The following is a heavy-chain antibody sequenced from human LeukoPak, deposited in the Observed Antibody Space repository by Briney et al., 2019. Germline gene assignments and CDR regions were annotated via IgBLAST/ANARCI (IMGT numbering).Heavy chain of an antibody. D-gene: IGHD3-9*01. CDR2: ISYDGSNK. V-gene: IGHV3-30*04. CDR1: GFTFSSYA. J-gene: IGHJ4*02. Sequence: GGSLRLSCAASGFTFSSYAMHWVRQAPGKGLEWVAVISYDGSNKYYADSVKGRFTISRDNSKNTLYLQMNSLRAEDTAVYYCVKAILTGYYRGYFDYWGQGTLVTVSS. CDR3: VKAILTGYYRGYFDY.